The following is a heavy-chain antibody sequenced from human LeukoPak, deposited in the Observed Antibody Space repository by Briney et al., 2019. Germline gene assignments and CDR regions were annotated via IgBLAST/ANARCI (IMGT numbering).Heavy chain of an antibody. D-gene: IGHD5-18*01. CDR1: GLTFSDFW. Sequence: LGGSLRLSCAASGLTFSDFWMHWVRQPPGKGLVWVALVKGDGRTTIYADSVKGRFTISRDNAKNTLYLQMNSLRADDSGVYYCATGHSYGYDYWGQGVLVTVSS. V-gene: IGHV3-74*01. CDR3: ATGHSYGYDY. J-gene: IGHJ4*02. CDR2: VKGDGRTT.